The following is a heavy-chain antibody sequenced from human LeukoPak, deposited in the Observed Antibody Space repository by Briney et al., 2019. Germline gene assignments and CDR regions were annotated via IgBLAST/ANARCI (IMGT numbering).Heavy chain of an antibody. CDR1: GGSISSYY. CDR3: ARVAGGFDY. CDR2: IYYSGST. D-gene: IGHD2-15*01. J-gene: IGHJ4*02. Sequence: SESLSLTCTVSGGSISSYYWSWIRQPPGKGLEWIGYIYYSGSTNYNPSLKSRVTISVDTSKNQFSLKLSSVTAADTAVYYCARVAGGFDYWGQGTLVTVSS. V-gene: IGHV4-59*01.